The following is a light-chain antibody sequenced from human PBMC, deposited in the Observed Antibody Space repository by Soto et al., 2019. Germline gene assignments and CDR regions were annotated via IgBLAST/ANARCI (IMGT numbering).Light chain of an antibody. CDR1: QSISNY. V-gene: IGKV1-39*01. CDR3: QHYGSSPTWT. J-gene: IGKJ1*01. CDR2: AAS. Sequence: DIQMTQSPGARSASVGEGVTITFRASQSISNYLNWYQQKPGKAPKLLIYAASSLHSGVPSRFSGSGSGTAFTLTISRLEPEDSAVYYCQHYGSSPTWTFGQGTRWIS.